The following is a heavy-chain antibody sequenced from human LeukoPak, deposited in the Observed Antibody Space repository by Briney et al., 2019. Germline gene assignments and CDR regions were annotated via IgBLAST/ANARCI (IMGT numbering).Heavy chain of an antibody. CDR2: ISGSGAST. V-gene: IGHV3-23*01. D-gene: IGHD7-27*01. J-gene: IGHJ4*02. Sequence: GGSRRLSCAASGFTFSSSAMSWVRQAPGKGLEWVSTISGSGASTYYADSLKGRFTISRDNSKNTLYLQMHSLRAEDTAVYYCAKLGPWGSYYFDHWGQGTLVTVSS. CDR1: GFTFSSSA. CDR3: AKLGPWGSYYFDH.